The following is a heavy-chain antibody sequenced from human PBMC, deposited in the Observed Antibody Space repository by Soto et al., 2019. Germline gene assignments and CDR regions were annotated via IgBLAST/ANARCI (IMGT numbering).Heavy chain of an antibody. Sequence: SETLSLTCTVSGGSISSGDYYWSWIRQPPGKGLEWIGYIYYSGSTYYNPSLKSRVTISVETSKNQFSLKLSSVTAADTAVYYCARVPPYYYGMDVWGQGTTVT. V-gene: IGHV4-30-4*01. CDR2: IYYSGST. CDR1: GGSISSGDYY. J-gene: IGHJ6*02. CDR3: ARVPPYYYGMDV.